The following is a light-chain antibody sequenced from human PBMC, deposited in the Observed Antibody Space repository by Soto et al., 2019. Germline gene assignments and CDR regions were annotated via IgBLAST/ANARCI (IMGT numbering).Light chain of an antibody. Sequence: DIQMTQSPSTLSASVGDRVTITCRASQSISSWLAWYQQKPGKAPKLLIYDVSSLESGVPSRFSGSGSGTEFTLTISSMQPDDFATYYCQQYSDSSGAFGQGTKVDIK. CDR1: QSISSW. CDR2: DVS. CDR3: QQYSDSSGA. J-gene: IGKJ1*01. V-gene: IGKV1-5*01.